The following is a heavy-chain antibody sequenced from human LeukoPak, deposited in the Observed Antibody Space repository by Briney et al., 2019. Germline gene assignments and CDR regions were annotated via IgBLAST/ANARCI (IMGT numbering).Heavy chain of an antibody. J-gene: IGHJ4*02. D-gene: IGHD2-2*01. CDR3: AQGGCSSTSCYLFDY. CDR2: ISSSSSYI. V-gene: IGHV3-21*01. CDR1: GFTFSSYS. Sequence: GGSLRLSCAASGFTFSSYSMNWVRQAPGKGLEWVSSISSSSSYIYYADSVKGRFTISRDNAKNSLYLQMNSLRAEDTAVYYCAQGGCSSTSCYLFDYWGQGTLVTVSS.